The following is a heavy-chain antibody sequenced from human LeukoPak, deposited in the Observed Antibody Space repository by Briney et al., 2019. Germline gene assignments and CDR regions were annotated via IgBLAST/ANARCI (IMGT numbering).Heavy chain of an antibody. CDR2: IYTSGST. V-gene: IGHV4-61*02. CDR3: ATEGEYCSSTSCSDGNWFDP. D-gene: IGHD2-2*01. Sequence: PSETLSLTCTVSGASISSGVYYWSWIRQPAGKGLEWIGRIYTSGSTNYNPSLESRVTISVDTSKNQFSLKLTSMTAADTAVYYCATEGEYCSSTSCSDGNWFDPWGQGTLVTVSS. CDR1: GASISSGVYY. J-gene: IGHJ5*02.